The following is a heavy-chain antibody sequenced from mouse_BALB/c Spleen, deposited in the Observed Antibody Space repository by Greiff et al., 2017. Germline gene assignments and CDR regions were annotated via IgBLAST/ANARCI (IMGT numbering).Heavy chain of an antibody. V-gene: IGHV5-4*02. CDR3: ARDRGYYGNHGAMDY. D-gene: IGHD2-1*01. CDR2: ISDGGSYT. CDR1: GFTFSDYY. J-gene: IGHJ4*01. Sequence: EVQVVESGGGLVKPGGSLKLSCAASGFTFSDYYMYWVRQTPEKRLEWVATISDGGSYTYYPDSVKGRFTISRDNAKNNLYLQMSSLKSEDTAMYYCARDRGYYGNHGAMDYWGQGTSVTVSS.